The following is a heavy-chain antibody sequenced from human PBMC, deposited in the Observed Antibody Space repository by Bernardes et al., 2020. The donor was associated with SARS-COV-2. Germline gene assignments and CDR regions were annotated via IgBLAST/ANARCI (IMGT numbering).Heavy chain of an antibody. D-gene: IGHD3-10*01. CDR1: GYTFTHYY. V-gene: IGHV1-2*02. Sequence: ASVKVSCNASGYTFTHYYILWVRHAPGQGFEWMGWINPSRGVTNYAQKFQAGVTMTRDTSISTAYLELSSLRADDTAVFYCSRGPISSIDYWGQGSLVTVSS. CDR3: SRGPISSIDY. J-gene: IGHJ4*02. CDR2: INPSRGVT.